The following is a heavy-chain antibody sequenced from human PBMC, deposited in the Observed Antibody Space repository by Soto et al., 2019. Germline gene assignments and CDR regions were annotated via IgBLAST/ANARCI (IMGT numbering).Heavy chain of an antibody. CDR1: GFTFGHYA. CDR3: ARVTNYDTNGYSYYFDY. J-gene: IGHJ4*02. Sequence: GGSLRLSCRASGFTFGHYAMSWVRQAPGKGLEWVSFVRSKAYGETTEYAASVKGRFTISRDDSKSIAYLQMNSLKTEDTAVYYCARVTNYDTNGYSYYFDYWGQGTLVTVSS. CDR2: VRSKAYGETT. V-gene: IGHV3-49*04. D-gene: IGHD3-22*01.